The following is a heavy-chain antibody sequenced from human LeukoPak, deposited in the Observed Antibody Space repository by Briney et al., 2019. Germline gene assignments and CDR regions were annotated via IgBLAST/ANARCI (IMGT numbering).Heavy chain of an antibody. V-gene: IGHV3-53*01. CDR2: IYSAGAT. J-gene: IGHJ4*02. D-gene: IGHD3-10*01. Sequence: GGSLRLSCAASGLTVSSNYMSWVRQAPGKGLEWVSIIYSAGATYYADSARGRFTISRDSSKNTVSLHMNSLRAEDTAIYYCASGGLGARKYYSDPFHYWGQGTLVTVSS. CDR1: GLTVSSNY. CDR3: ASGGLGARKYYSDPFHY.